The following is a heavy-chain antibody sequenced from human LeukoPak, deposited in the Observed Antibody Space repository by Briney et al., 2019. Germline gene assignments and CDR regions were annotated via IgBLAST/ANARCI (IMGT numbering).Heavy chain of an antibody. Sequence: SETLSLTCTVSGGSISSGGYYWSWIRQPAGKGLEWIGRIYTSGSTNYNPSLKSRVTMSVDTSKNQFSLKLSSVTAADTAVYYCASIYGDYGGDAFDIWGQGTMVTVSS. CDR1: GGSISSGGYY. CDR3: ASIYGDYGGDAFDI. J-gene: IGHJ3*02. CDR2: IYTSGST. V-gene: IGHV4-61*02. D-gene: IGHD4-17*01.